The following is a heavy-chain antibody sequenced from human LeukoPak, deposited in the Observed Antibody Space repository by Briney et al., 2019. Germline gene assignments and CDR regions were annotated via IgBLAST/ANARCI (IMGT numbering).Heavy chain of an antibody. D-gene: IGHD6-19*01. Sequence: SETLSLTCAVVGESFSDYYWSWVRQLPGKGLEWIGSIYYSGSTYYNPSLKSRVTISVDTSKNQFSLKLSSVTAADTAVYYCARDLVAVAGKRRNWFDPWGQGTLVTVSS. J-gene: IGHJ5*02. V-gene: IGHV4-34*01. CDR1: GESFSDYY. CDR3: ARDLVAVAGKRRNWFDP. CDR2: IYYSGST.